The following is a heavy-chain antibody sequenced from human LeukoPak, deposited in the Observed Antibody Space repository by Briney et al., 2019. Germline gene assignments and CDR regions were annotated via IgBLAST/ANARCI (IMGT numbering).Heavy chain of an antibody. D-gene: IGHD3-3*01. CDR3: AREWLLGYFDY. J-gene: IGHJ4*02. CDR2: ISWNSGSI. CDR1: GFTFDDYA. Sequence: SGGSLRLSCAASGFTFDDYAMHWVRQAPGKGLEWVSGISWNSGSIGYADSVKGRFTISRDNAKNSLYLQMNSLRAEDTALYHCAREWLLGYFDYWGQGTLVTVSS. V-gene: IGHV3-9*01.